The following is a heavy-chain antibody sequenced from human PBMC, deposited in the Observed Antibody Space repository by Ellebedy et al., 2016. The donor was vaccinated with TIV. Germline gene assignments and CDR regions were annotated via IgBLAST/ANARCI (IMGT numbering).Heavy chain of an antibody. CDR2: IRVDGTT. CDR3: ASETFNDVDLKVWGVLDV. V-gene: IGHV3-66*01. CDR1: GFTVTSNY. Sequence: GGSLRLSCSVSGFTVTSNYMSWVRQAPGKGLEWVSLIRVDGTTYYADSVKGRFSISRDISKNTLLLQLNSLRAEDTAVYYCASETFNDVDLKVWGVLDVWGRGTTVTVSS. J-gene: IGHJ3*01. D-gene: IGHD2-21*01.